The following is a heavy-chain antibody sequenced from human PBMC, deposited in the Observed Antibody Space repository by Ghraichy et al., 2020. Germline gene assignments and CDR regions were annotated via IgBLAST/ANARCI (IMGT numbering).Heavy chain of an antibody. CDR1: GFTFSSYA. D-gene: IGHD2-8*01. CDR3: AKARTRYCTNGVCPGVYY. V-gene: IGHV3-23*01. CDR2: ISGSGGST. J-gene: IGHJ4*02. Sequence: GGSLNISCAASGFTFSSYAMSWVRQAPGKGLEWVSAISGSGGSTYYADSVKGRFTISRDNSKNTLYLQMNSLRAEDTAVYYCAKARTRYCTNGVCPGVYYWGQGTLVTVSS.